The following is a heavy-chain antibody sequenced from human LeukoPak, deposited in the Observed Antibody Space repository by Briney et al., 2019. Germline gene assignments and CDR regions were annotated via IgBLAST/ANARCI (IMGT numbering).Heavy chain of an antibody. CDR1: GFTFSSSA. J-gene: IGHJ4*02. V-gene: IGHV3-23*01. Sequence: GGSLRLSCAASGFTFSSSAMNWVRQAPGKGLEWVSAISGSGGSTYYADSVKGRFTISRDNSKNTLYLQMNSLRAEDTAVYYCAKATTPRTVTTFPFDYWGQGTLVTVSS. CDR2: ISGSGGST. D-gene: IGHD4-17*01. CDR3: AKATTPRTVTTFPFDY.